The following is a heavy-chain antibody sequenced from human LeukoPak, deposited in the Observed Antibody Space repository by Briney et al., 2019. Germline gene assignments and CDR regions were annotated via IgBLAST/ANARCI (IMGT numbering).Heavy chain of an antibody. D-gene: IGHD3-10*01. J-gene: IGHJ4*02. CDR2: INPNSGGT. Sequence: ASVTVSCKASGYTFTGYYMHWVRQAPGQGLEWMGWINPNSGGTNYAQKLQGRVTMTRDTSISTAYMELSRLRSDDTAVYYCARAGVWFGEITDYWGQGTLVTVSS. V-gene: IGHV1-2*02. CDR1: GYTFTGYY. CDR3: ARAGVWFGEITDY.